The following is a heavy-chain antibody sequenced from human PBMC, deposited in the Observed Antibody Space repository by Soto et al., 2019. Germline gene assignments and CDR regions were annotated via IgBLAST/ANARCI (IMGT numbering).Heavy chain of an antibody. J-gene: IGHJ6*02. Sequence: QVQLVQSGAEVKKPGSSVKVSCKASGGAFSDYAFSWVRQAPGQGLEWLGGIMPIFRAPDYAQKFQGRVTITADEFTRTAYMEMNSLRSEDTAVYYCASWLQGPAIGNYYYGMDVWGQGTTVTVS. V-gene: IGHV1-69*12. CDR3: ASWLQGPAIGNYYYGMDV. CDR1: GGAFSDYA. CDR2: IMPIFRAP. D-gene: IGHD2-2*01.